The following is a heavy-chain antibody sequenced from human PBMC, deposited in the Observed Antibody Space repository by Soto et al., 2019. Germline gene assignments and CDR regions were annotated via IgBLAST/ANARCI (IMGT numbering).Heavy chain of an antibody. CDR2: IIPILGIA. V-gene: IGHV1-69*02. CDR3: AIDKDYYDSSDIIDY. CDR1: GGTFSSYT. J-gene: IGHJ4*02. D-gene: IGHD3-22*01. Sequence: QVQLVQSGAEVKKPGSSVKVSCKASGGTFSSYTISWVRQAPGQGLEWMGRIIPILGIANYAQKFQGRVTITADKSTSTAYMELSSLRSEDTAVYYCAIDKDYYDSSDIIDYWGQGTLVTVSS.